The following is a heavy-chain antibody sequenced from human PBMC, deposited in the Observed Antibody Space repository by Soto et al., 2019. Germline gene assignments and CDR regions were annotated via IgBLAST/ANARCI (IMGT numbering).Heavy chain of an antibody. Sequence: ETLSLTCTFSGGSIGSYYWSWIRQPPGKGLEWIGHIYYTGSNNYNPSLKGRVTMSIDTSENQFSLKLRSGTAADTAVYYCARHYFDSSGYYFALGLDVWGQGTTVTVSS. CDR1: GGSIGSYY. V-gene: IGHV4-59*08. CDR2: IYYTGSN. CDR3: ARHYFDSSGYYFALGLDV. J-gene: IGHJ6*02. D-gene: IGHD3-22*01.